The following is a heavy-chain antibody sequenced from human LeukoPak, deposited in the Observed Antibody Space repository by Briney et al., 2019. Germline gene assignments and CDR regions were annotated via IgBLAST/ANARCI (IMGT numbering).Heavy chain of an antibody. V-gene: IGHV3-21*01. J-gene: IGHJ6*03. CDR2: ISSSSTYI. Sequence: GGSLRLSCAASGFIFSSYSMNWVRQAPGKGLEWVSSISSSSTYIYYADSVKGRFTISRDNAKNSLYLQMNSLRADDRAVYYCARDHRYCSGGSCYWESYYYYYMDVWGKGTTVTVSS. CDR3: ARDHRYCSGGSCYWESYYYYYMDV. CDR1: GFIFSSYS. D-gene: IGHD2-15*01.